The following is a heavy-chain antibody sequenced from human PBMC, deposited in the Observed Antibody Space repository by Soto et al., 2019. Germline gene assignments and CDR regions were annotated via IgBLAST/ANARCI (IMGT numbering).Heavy chain of an antibody. V-gene: IGHV1-46*01. CDR3: TRQLPMNNPQYYRNGV. J-gene: IGHJ6*02. CDR2: INPSGGST. Sequence: QVQLVQSGAEVKKPGASVKVSCKASGYTFTSYYMHWVRQAPGQGLEWMGIINPSGGSTSYAQKFPGRLTMDKEKSTTKVPKGLGSPKSGATAGYYCTRQLPMNNPQYYRNGVWGQGNTGTVSS. D-gene: IGHD3-22*01. CDR1: GYTFTSYY.